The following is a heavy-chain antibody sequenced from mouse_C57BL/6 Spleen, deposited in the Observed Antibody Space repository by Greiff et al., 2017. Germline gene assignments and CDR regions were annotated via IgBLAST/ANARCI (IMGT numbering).Heavy chain of an antibody. CDR2: IDPETGGT. CDR3: TRSPSTDYSNHPFAD. J-gene: IGHJ3*01. CDR1: GYTFTDYE. V-gene: IGHV1-15*01. D-gene: IGHD2-5*01. Sequence: VQLQESGAELVRPGASVTLSCKASGYTFTDYEMHWVKQTPVHGLEWIGAIDPETGGTTYNQKFKGKAILTADKSSSTAYMELRSLTSEDSAVYYCTRSPSTDYSNHPFADWGQGTLVTVSA.